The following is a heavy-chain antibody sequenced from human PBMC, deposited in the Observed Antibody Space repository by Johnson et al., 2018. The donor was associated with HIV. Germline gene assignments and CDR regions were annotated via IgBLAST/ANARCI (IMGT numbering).Heavy chain of an antibody. Sequence: VQLVESGGGLVKPGGSLRLSCAASGFTFSNAWMSWVRQAPGKGLEWVANIKEDGSEKYYVDSVKGRFTISRDNAKNSLYLQMNSLRAEDTAVYFCARDAVTVVRGVIYGWVVFDIWGQGTMVTVSS. J-gene: IGHJ3*02. CDR1: GFTFSNAW. D-gene: IGHD3-10*01. CDR2: IKEDGSEK. CDR3: ARDAVTVVRGVIYGWVVFDI. V-gene: IGHV3-7*01.